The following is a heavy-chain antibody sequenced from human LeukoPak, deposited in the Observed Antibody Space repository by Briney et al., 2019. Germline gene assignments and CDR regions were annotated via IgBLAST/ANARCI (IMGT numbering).Heavy chain of an antibody. Sequence: GGSLRLSCAASGFTFSSYAMSWVRQAPGKGLEWVSAISGSGGSTYYADSVKGRFTISRDNSKNTLYLQMNSLRAEDTAVYYCARMTFGVVISDYWGQGTLVTVSS. J-gene: IGHJ4*02. V-gene: IGHV3-23*01. CDR1: GFTFSSYA. CDR3: ARMTFGVVISDY. CDR2: ISGSGGST. D-gene: IGHD3-3*01.